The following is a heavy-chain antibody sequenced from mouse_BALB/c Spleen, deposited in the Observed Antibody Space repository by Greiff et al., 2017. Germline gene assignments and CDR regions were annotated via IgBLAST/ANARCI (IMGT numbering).Heavy chain of an antibody. D-gene: IGHD2-4*01. CDR3: ARVYYDYDGFAY. Sequence: VQLKQSGPSLVKPSQTLSLTCSVTGDSITSGYWNWIRKFPGNKLEYMGYISYSGSTYYNPSLKSRISITRDTSKNQYYLQLNSVTTEDTATYYCARVYYDYDGFAYWGQGTLVTVSA. CDR1: GDSITSGY. J-gene: IGHJ3*01. CDR2: ISYSGST. V-gene: IGHV3-8*02.